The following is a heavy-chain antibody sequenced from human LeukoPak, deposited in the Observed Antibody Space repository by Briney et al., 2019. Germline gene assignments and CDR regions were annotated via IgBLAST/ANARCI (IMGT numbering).Heavy chain of an antibody. CDR3: DSGVNFEAFDI. D-gene: IGHD4-23*01. J-gene: IGHJ3*02. V-gene: IGHV4-39*01. CDR2: IYYTGST. Sequence: SETLSLTCTVSGGSISSGDYYWGWIRQPPGKGLEWIGSIYYTGSTHYNPSLRSRVTISADTSRNQFSLKLNSVTAADTAVYFCDSGVNFEAFDIWGQGTMVTVS. CDR1: GGSISSGDYY.